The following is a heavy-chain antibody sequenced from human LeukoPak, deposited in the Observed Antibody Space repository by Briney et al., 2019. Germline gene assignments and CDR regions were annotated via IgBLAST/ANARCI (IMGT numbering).Heavy chain of an antibody. D-gene: IGHD3-22*01. J-gene: IGHJ4*02. Sequence: SETLSLTCAVYGGSFSGYHWSWIRQPPGKGLEWIGEINHSGSTNYNPSLKSRVTISVDTSKNQFSLKLSSVTAADTAVYYCAREDSSSGFDYWGQGTLVTVSS. CDR1: GGSFSGYH. CDR2: INHSGST. V-gene: IGHV4-34*01. CDR3: AREDSSSGFDY.